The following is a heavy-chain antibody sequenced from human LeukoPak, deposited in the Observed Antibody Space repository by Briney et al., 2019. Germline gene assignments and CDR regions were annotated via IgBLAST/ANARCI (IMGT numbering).Heavy chain of an antibody. CDR2: IWYDGSNK. CDR1: GFTFSSHG. J-gene: IGHJ4*02. V-gene: IGHV3-33*06. Sequence: PEGSLRLSCAASGFTFSSHGMHWVRQAPGKGLEWVAVIWYDGSNKYYADSVKGRFTNSRDNSKNTLYLQMNSLRAEDTAVYYSVKDSVAATHLDHWGQGTLVTVSS. D-gene: IGHD2-15*01. CDR3: VKDSVAATHLDH.